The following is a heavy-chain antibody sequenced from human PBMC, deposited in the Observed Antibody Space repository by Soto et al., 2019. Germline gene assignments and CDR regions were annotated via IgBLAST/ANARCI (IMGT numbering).Heavy chain of an antibody. CDR1: GFTVSSNY. Sequence: PGGSLRLSCAASGFTVSSNYMSWVRQAPGKGLEWVSVIYSGGSTYYADSVKGRFTISRDNSKNTLYLQMNSLRAEDTAVYYCARESDFDDYGDYAAFDIWGQGTMVTVSS. J-gene: IGHJ3*02. CDR3: ARESDFDDYGDYAAFDI. V-gene: IGHV3-53*01. D-gene: IGHD4-17*01. CDR2: IYSGGST.